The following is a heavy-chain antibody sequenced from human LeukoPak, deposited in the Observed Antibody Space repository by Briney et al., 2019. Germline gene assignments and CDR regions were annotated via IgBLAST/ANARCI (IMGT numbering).Heavy chain of an antibody. D-gene: IGHD5-18*01. J-gene: IGHJ4*02. CDR3: TKDPGNSLYYFDY. Sequence: PGGSLRLSCAAPGFTFTSYTMTWVRQAPGMGLEWVSAISAGGSSTSYADSVKGRFTISRDNSRDTLYLQMNSLRAEDTAIYYCTKDPGNSLYYFDYWGQGTLVTVSS. CDR1: GFTFTSYT. V-gene: IGHV3-23*01. CDR2: ISAGGSST.